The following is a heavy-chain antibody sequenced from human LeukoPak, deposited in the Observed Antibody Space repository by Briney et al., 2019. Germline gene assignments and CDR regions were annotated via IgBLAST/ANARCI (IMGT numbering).Heavy chain of an antibody. V-gene: IGHV3-23*01. CDR2: ISGSGGST. Sequence: GGCLRLSCAASGFTFSSYAMSWVRQAPGKGLEWVSAISGSGGSTYHADSVKGRFTISRDNSKNTLYLQMNTLRADDTAVCYCAEDPYGDCYFDYWGQGALVTVSS. CDR3: AEDPYGDCYFDY. J-gene: IGHJ4*02. CDR1: GFTFSSYA. D-gene: IGHD4-17*01.